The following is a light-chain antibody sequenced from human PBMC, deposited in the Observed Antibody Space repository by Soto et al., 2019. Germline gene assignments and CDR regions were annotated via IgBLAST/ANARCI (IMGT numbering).Light chain of an antibody. Sequence: EIVLTQSPGTLSLSPGERATLSCRASQSVSSSYLAWYQQKPGQAPRLLIYVGSSRATGIPHRFSGSGSGTDFTLTISRPEPEDFAVYYCQQYDTFGHVNKVYIK. V-gene: IGKV3-20*01. CDR1: QSVSSSY. CDR2: VGS. CDR3: QQYDT. J-gene: IGKJ3*01.